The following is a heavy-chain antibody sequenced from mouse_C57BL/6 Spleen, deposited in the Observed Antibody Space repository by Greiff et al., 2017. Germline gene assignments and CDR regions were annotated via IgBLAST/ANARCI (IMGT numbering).Heavy chain of an antibody. CDR1: GYTFTDYE. Sequence: VQLQQSGAELVRPGASVTLSCKASGYTFTDYEMHWVKPTPVHGLEWIGAIDPEPGGTAYNQKFTGKAILTADKACSTAYMELRILTSEDSAVDYCTRESYSWFAYWGQGTLVTVAA. CDR3: TRESYSWFAY. V-gene: IGHV1-15*01. J-gene: IGHJ3*01. CDR2: IDPEPGGT. D-gene: IGHD2-12*01.